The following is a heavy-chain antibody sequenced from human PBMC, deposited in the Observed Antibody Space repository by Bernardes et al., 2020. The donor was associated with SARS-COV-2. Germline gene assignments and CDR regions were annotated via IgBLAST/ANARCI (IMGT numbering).Heavy chain of an antibody. D-gene: IGHD3-10*01. CDR3: AGPYYYGLDV. CDR1: GFTFSASF. V-gene: IGHV1-2*02. J-gene: IGHJ6*02. CDR2: ITPKSGGT. Sequence: ASVKVSCKTSGFTFSASFIHWVRQAPGQGLEWMGWITPKSGGTDYAQKSQGRVTMTTDTSITTVYMELRSLTSDDTAVYYCAGPYYYGLDVWGQGTTVAVSS.